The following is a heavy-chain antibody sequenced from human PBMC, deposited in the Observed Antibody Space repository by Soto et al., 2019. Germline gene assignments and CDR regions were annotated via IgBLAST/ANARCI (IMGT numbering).Heavy chain of an antibody. CDR2: IIPIFPTP. D-gene: IGHD3-3*02. Sequence: QVQLVQSGAEVKKPGSSVTVSCKASGGTFGNSAISCVRQDPGQGLEWMGGIIPIFPTPDYAQKCQGRVTITADESRTTADVELPSLISEDTAVYYCARDKDRQQLGGNYYYGIDVWGQGTTVTVSS. V-gene: IGHV1-69*12. CDR1: GGTFGNSA. CDR3: ARDKDRQQLGGNYYYGIDV. J-gene: IGHJ6*02.